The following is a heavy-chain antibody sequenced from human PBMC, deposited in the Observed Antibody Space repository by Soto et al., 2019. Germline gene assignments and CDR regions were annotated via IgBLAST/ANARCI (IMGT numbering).Heavy chain of an antibody. Sequence: GCCLGLSCAPGYNLTPYPVNWVRQAPGKGLEWVAYISSGSDIIYYADSVKGRFSISRDTAKNLVFLQMKSLREDDTAVYYCRGRRTSRSADFDPWGQGTQVTVSS. CDR2: ISSGSDII. CDR1: GYNLTPYP. D-gene: IGHD1-1*01. J-gene: IGHJ5*02. CDR3: RGRRTSRSADFDP. V-gene: IGHV3-48*02.